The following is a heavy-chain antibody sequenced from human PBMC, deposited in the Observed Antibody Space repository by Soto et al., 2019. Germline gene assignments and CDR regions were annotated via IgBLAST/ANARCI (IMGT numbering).Heavy chain of an antibody. CDR2: IYNSGST. J-gene: IGHJ4*02. D-gene: IGHD3-22*01. V-gene: IGHV4-4*07. Sequence: SETLSLTCTVSGGSISSYYWSWIRQPAGKGLEWIWRIYNSGSTNYNPSLRSRVTISVDTSKNQFSMKLSSVTAAHKAVYYCDRVDGPNYYDSSITYWGQGTLVPVSS. CDR3: DRVDGPNYYDSSITY. CDR1: GGSISSYY.